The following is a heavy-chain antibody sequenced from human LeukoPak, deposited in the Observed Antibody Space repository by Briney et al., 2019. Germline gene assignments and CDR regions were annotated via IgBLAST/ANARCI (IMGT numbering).Heavy chain of an antibody. V-gene: IGHV3-48*02. CDR3: AREYSSSSGSVSDY. D-gene: IGHD6-6*01. J-gene: IGHJ4*02. CDR2: ISSSRNTI. Sequence: GGSLRLPCAASGFSFSSYSMNWVRQAPGKGLEWVSYISSSRNTIYYADSVKGRFTISRDNAKNSLYLQMSSLRDEDTAVYYCAREYSSSSGSVSDYWGQGTLVTVSS. CDR1: GFSFSSYS.